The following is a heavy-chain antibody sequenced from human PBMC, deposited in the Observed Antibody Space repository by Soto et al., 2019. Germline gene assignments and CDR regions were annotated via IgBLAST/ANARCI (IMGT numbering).Heavy chain of an antibody. V-gene: IGHV2-5*01. J-gene: IGHJ4*02. Sequence: SGPTLVNPTQTLTLTCTFSGFSFTTAGVAVGWIRQTPGGALEWLTLIYYNDDRRFSPSLKTRLTITGDTSKNQVVLSLTNVDPGDTATYFCAHSDGGYEIIYFDFWGQGTPVTVS. CDR2: IYYNDDR. CDR3: AHSDGGYEIIYFDF. CDR1: GFSFTTAGVA. D-gene: IGHD5-12*01.